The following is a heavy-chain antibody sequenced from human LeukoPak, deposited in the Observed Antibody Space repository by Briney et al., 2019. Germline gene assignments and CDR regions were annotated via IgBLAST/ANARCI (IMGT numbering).Heavy chain of an antibody. CDR1: GYTFTSYG. CDR3: AGDLARYCSGGSCYWFDP. D-gene: IGHD2-15*01. Sequence: ASVKVSCKASGYTFTSYGISWVRQAPGQGLEWMGWISAYNGNTNYAQKLQGRVTMTTDTSTSTAYMELRSLRSDDTAVYYCAGDLARYCSGGSCYWFDPWGQGTLVTVSS. V-gene: IGHV1-18*01. J-gene: IGHJ5*02. CDR2: ISAYNGNT.